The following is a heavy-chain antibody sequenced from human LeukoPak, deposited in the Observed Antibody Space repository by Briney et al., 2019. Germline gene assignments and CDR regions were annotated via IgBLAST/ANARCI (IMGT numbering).Heavy chain of an antibody. CDR2: ISGSGGST. Sequence: GGSLRLSCAASGFTFSSYAMSWVRQAPGKGLEWVSAISGSGGSTYYADSVKGRFTIFRDNSKNTLYLQMNSLRAEDTAVYYCARDIIAVAGSLDYWGQGTLVTVSS. V-gene: IGHV3-23*01. D-gene: IGHD6-19*01. J-gene: IGHJ4*02. CDR1: GFTFSSYA. CDR3: ARDIIAVAGSLDY.